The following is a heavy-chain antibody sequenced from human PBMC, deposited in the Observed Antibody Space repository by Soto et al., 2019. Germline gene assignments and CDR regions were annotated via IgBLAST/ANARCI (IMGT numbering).Heavy chain of an antibody. V-gene: IGHV2-26*03. D-gene: IGHD6-25*01. CDR1: ELAVSSIIKK. J-gene: IGHJ4*01. Sequence: VNRKEKSTVTGKSVELAVSSIIKKESWIRQPPGKALEWLVHIFSNDEKSYSTSLKSRLTISKDTSKSQVVLTMTNMDPVDTVIYCCARNRSGVVGKYFSDYWGHGTLVSGS. CDR3: ARNRSGVVGKYFSDY. CDR2: IFSNDEK.